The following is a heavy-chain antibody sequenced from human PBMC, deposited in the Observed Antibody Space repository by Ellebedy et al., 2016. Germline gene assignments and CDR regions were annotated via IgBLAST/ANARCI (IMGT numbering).Heavy chain of an antibody. CDR2: IYYSGST. D-gene: IGHD5-12*01. J-gene: IGHJ2*01. CDR1: GGSISSGDYY. CDR3: ARDFVTVATKYPYFDL. V-gene: IGHV4-30-4*01. Sequence: SETLSLTXTVSGGSISSGDYYWSWIRQPPGKGLEWIGYIYYSGSTYYNPSLKSRVTISVDTSKNQFSLKLSSVTAADTAVYYCARDFVTVATKYPYFDLWGRGTLVTVSS.